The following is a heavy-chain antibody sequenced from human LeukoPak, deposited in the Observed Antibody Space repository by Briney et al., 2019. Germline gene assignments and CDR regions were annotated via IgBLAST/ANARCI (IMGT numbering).Heavy chain of an antibody. J-gene: IGHJ6*04. V-gene: IGHV4-30-2*01. Sequence: SETLSLTCTVSGGSICSGGYYWSWIRQPPGKGLEWIGYIYHSGSTYYNPSLKSRVTISVDRSKNQFSLKLSSVTAADTAVYYCATLPDYYYGSGSYKDVWGKGTTVTVSS. CDR2: IYHSGST. CDR1: GGSICSGGYY. D-gene: IGHD3-10*01. CDR3: ATLPDYYYGSGSYKDV.